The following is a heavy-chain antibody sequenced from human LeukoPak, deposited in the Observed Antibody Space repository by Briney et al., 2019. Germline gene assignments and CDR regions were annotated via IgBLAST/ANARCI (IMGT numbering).Heavy chain of an antibody. Sequence: GGSLRLSCAASGFTFSYYYMSWIRQAPGKGVEWVSYISSSGSTIYYADSVKGRFTISRDNAKNSLYLQMDSLSAEDTAVYYCARDCFTNGVCARGSDAFDIWGQGTMVTVSS. J-gene: IGHJ3*02. V-gene: IGHV3-11*01. CDR3: ARDCFTNGVCARGSDAFDI. CDR1: GFTFSYYY. D-gene: IGHD2-8*01. CDR2: ISSSGSTI.